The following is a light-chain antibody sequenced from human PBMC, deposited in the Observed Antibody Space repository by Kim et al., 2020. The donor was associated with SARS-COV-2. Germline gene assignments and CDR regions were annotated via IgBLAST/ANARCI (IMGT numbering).Light chain of an antibody. CDR1: TSNIGVND. CDR3: AAWDDTLDGPV. V-gene: IGLV1-44*01. Sequence: GQRVIISCSGSTSNIGVNDVNWYQQLPGTAPKFLIYTNSQRPSGVPDRFSGSKSGTSASLAITGLQSEDEADYYCAAWDDTLDGPVFGGGTQLTVL. CDR2: TNS. J-gene: IGLJ3*02.